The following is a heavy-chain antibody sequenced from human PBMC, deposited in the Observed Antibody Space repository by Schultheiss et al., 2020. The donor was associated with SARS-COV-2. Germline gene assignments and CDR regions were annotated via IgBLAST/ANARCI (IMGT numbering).Heavy chain of an antibody. J-gene: IGHJ4*02. CDR1: GFTFSDYY. CDR3: AKSRFAARPAAYFDY. V-gene: IGHV3-23*01. CDR2: ISGSGGST. Sequence: GGSLRLSCAASGFTFSDYYMSWIRQAPGKGLEWVSAISGSGGSTYYADSVKGRFTISRDNAKNTLYLQMNSLRAEDTAVYYCAKSRFAARPAAYFDYWGQGTLVTVSS. D-gene: IGHD6-6*01.